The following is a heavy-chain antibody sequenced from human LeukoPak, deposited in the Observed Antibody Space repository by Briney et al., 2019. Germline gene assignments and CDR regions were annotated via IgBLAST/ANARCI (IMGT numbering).Heavy chain of an antibody. CDR3: AGLYASGSYYGY. Sequence: SETLSLTCTVSGGSISSGSYYWGWIRQPPVRGLEWIGSIYYSGNTYYNPSLKSRVTISVDTSKNQFSLKLSSVTAADTAVYYCAGLYASGSYYGYWGQGTLVTVSS. CDR1: GGSISSGSYY. V-gene: IGHV4-39*01. D-gene: IGHD3-10*01. CDR2: IYYSGNT. J-gene: IGHJ4*02.